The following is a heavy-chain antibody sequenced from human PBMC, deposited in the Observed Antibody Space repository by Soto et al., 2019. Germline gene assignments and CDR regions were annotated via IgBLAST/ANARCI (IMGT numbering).Heavy chain of an antibody. Sequence: EVQLLESGGGLVQPGGSLRLSCAASGFTFSSYAMSWVRQAPGKGLEWVSAISGSGGSTYYADSVKGRFTISRDNSKNTLYLQMNSLRAEDTAVYYCAKVVGGCSGGSCYPTYFDYWGQGTLVTVSS. J-gene: IGHJ4*02. CDR2: ISGSGGST. V-gene: IGHV3-23*01. CDR3: AKVVGGCSGGSCYPTYFDY. CDR1: GFTFSSYA. D-gene: IGHD2-15*01.